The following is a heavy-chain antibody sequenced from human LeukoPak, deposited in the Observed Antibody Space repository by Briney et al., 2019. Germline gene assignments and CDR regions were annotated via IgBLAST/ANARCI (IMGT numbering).Heavy chain of an antibody. V-gene: IGHV3-23*01. CDR1: GFTFSSYA. CDR3: AKLIALIAAAGTDDAFDI. D-gene: IGHD6-13*01. J-gene: IGHJ3*02. CDR2: ISGSGGST. Sequence: GGSLRLSCAASGFTFSSYAMSWVRKAPGKGLEWVSAISGSGGSTYYADSVKGRFTISRDNSKNTLYLQMNSLRAEDTAVYYCAKLIALIAAAGTDDAFDIWGQGTMVTVSS.